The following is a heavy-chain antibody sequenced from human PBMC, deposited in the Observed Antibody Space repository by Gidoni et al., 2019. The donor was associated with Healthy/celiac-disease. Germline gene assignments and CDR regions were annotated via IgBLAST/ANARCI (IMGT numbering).Heavy chain of an antibody. Sequence: EVQLVESGGGLVQPGGSLRLSCAASGLPFSSYSMNWVRQAPGKGLEWVSYISSSSSTIYYADSVKGRFTISRDNAKNSLYLQMNSLRAEDTAVYYCARDEGGDSSGGVYWGQGTLVTVSS. CDR2: ISSSSSTI. V-gene: IGHV3-48*01. CDR1: GLPFSSYS. J-gene: IGHJ4*02. CDR3: ARDEGGDSSGGVY. D-gene: IGHD3-22*01.